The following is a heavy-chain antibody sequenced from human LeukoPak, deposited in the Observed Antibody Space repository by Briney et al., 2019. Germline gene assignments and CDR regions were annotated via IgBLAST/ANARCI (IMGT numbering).Heavy chain of an antibody. CDR3: AKDRERGYSHWFDP. J-gene: IGHJ5*02. D-gene: IGHD5-18*01. CDR2: ISYDGSNK. V-gene: IGHV3-30*18. Sequence: PGGSLRLSCAASGFTFSSYGMHWVRQAPGKGLEWVAVISYDGSNKYYADSVKGRFTISRDNSKNTLYLQMNSLRAEDTAVYYCAKDRERGYSHWFDPRGQGTLVTVSS. CDR1: GFTFSSYG.